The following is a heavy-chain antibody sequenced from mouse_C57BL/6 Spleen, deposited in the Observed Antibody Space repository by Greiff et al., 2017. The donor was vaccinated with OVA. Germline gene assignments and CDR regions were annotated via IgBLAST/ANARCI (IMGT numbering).Heavy chain of an antibody. CDR3: ATTVVATYYFDY. J-gene: IGHJ2*01. CDR2: IHPNSGST. D-gene: IGHD1-1*01. CDR1: GYTFTSYW. Sequence: QVQLQQPGAELVKPGASVKLSCKASGYTFTSYWMHWVKQRPGQGLEWIGMIHPNSGSTNYNEKFKSKATLTVDKSSSTAYMQLSSLTSEDSAVCYCATTVVATYYFDYWGKGTTLTVSS. V-gene: IGHV1-64*01.